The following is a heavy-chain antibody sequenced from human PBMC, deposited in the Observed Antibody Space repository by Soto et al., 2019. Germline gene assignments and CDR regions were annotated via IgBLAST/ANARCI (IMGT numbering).Heavy chain of an antibody. CDR2: ISYSGHNT. CDR1: GFSLTRSS. Sequence: QVQLVESGGGVVQPGRSLRLSCAASGFSLTRSSMHWVRKAPGTGLEWVALISYSGHNTYYADSVQGRFTISRDTSKNTLYLQMSRLRTEDTAVDYCGRDSADTYGPIDFWGQGTLVTVSS. J-gene: IGHJ4*02. V-gene: IGHV3-30-3*01. CDR3: GRDSADTYGPIDF. D-gene: IGHD5-18*01.